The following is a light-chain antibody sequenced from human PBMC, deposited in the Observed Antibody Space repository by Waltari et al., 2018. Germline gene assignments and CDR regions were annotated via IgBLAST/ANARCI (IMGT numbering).Light chain of an antibody. CDR3: TSYTGSTTFYV. CDR1: NSDIGAYDY. CDR2: EVT. Sequence: QPALTQPPSASGSLGQSVTISCTGSNSDIGAYDYVSWYQQHPLEAPKLIIYEVTKRPSGVPVRCAGSKSGNTASLTVSGLQAEDEAEYYCTSYTGSTTFYVFGPGTKVTVL. J-gene: IGLJ1*01. V-gene: IGLV2-8*01.